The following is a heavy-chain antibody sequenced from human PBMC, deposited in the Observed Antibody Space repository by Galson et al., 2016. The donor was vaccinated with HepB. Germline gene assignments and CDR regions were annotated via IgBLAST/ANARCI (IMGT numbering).Heavy chain of an antibody. D-gene: IGHD2-15*01. V-gene: IGHV4-59*01. Sequence: LSLTCTLSGASLNLFDWSWFRQPPGKGLEWIGYIYYSGSTNYNPSLKSRVTISVDTSKNQFSLKLSSVTAADTAVYYCARTGVVVAATRGGWFDPWGQGTLVTVSS. CDR2: IYYSGST. J-gene: IGHJ5*02. CDR3: ARTGVVVAATRGGWFDP. CDR1: GASLNLFD.